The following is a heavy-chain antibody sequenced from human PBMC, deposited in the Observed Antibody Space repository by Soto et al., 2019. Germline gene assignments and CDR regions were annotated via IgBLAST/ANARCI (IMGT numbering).Heavy chain of an antibody. J-gene: IGHJ4*02. CDR2: IYYSGTT. V-gene: IGHV4-61*01. Sequence: SDTLSLTFTVSGGSVSSVTYHWSWVRQPPGKGLEWLGYIYYSGTTKYNPSLKSRVTISADTSKNQFSLKLSSVPAAETAVYYCAREATVFVVLILHXWGQGSLVTVSX. CDR1: GGSVSSVTYH. D-gene: IGHD3-3*01. CDR3: AREATVFVVLILHX.